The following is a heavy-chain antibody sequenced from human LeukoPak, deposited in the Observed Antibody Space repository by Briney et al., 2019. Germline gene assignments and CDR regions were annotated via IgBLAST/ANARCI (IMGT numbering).Heavy chain of an antibody. Sequence: ASVKVSCKASGYTFTNYAISWVRQAPGQGLEWVGWISAYNGNTNYAQKLQGRVTMTTDTSTSTAYMDLRSLRSDDTAVYYCARGYSGYDGGWFDPWGQGTLVTVSS. CDR2: ISAYNGNT. V-gene: IGHV1-18*01. CDR3: ARGYSGYDGGWFDP. CDR1: GYTFTNYA. D-gene: IGHD5-12*01. J-gene: IGHJ5*02.